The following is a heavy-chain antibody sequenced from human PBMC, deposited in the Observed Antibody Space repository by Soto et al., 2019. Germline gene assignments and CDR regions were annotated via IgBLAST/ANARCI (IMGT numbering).Heavy chain of an antibody. Sequence: TLSLTCTVSGGSISSGGYYWSWIRQHPGKGLEWIGYIYYSGSTYYNPSLKSRVTISVDTSKNQFSLKLSSVTAADTAVYYCARDQNFWSGYLNYYYYGMDVWGQGTTVTV. V-gene: IGHV4-31*03. J-gene: IGHJ6*02. CDR2: IYYSGST. CDR3: ARDQNFWSGYLNYYYYGMDV. CDR1: GGSISSGGYY. D-gene: IGHD3-3*01.